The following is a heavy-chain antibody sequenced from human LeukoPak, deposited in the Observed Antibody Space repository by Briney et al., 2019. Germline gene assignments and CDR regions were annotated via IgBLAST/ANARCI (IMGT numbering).Heavy chain of an antibody. CDR2: INSDGDTT. Sequence: GGSLRLSCAASGVTFSTYWMHWVRQAPGKGLVWVSRINSDGDTTNYADSVKGRFTISRDNSKNTLCLQMNSLRAEDTAVYYCASGLGYCSSTSCYEADYWGQGTLVTVSS. CDR3: ASGLGYCSSTSCYEADY. D-gene: IGHD2-2*01. J-gene: IGHJ4*02. CDR1: GVTFSTYW. V-gene: IGHV3-74*01.